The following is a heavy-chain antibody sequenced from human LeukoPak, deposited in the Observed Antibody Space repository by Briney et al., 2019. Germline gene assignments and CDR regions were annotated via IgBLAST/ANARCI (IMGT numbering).Heavy chain of an antibody. D-gene: IGHD4-17*01. Sequence: GASVKVSCKASGYDFTSHAMHWVRQAPGQRLEWMGWISAYNGNTNYAQKLQGRVTMTTDTSTSTAYMELRSLRSDDTAVYYCATFANSVTSLDYWGQGTLVTVSS. J-gene: IGHJ4*02. CDR2: ISAYNGNT. V-gene: IGHV1-18*01. CDR3: ATFANSVTSLDY. CDR1: GYDFTSHA.